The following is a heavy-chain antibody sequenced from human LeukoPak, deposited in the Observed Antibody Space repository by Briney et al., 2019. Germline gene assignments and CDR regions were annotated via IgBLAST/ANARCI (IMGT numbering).Heavy chain of an antibody. CDR1: GGSISNYY. D-gene: IGHD3-10*01. V-gene: IGHV4-4*07. CDR2: IYASGST. J-gene: IGHJ4*02. CDR3: ARLRFGELSIYFDY. Sequence: SETLSLTCTVSGGSISNYYWSWIRQPAGMGLEWIGRIYASGSTNYNPSLKSRVTMSVDTSNNQFSLNLSSVTAADTAVYYCARLRFGELSIYFDYWGQGTLVTVSS.